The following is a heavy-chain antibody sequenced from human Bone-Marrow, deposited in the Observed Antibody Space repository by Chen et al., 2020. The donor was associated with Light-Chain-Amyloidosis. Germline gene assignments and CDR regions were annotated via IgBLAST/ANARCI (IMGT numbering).Heavy chain of an antibody. V-gene: IGHV1-46*01. D-gene: IGHD1-26*01. CDR2: VRPRGPRTPGCPT. J-gene: IGHJ4*02. CDR3: ASDGSHWYLDS. CDR1: ANTFATDF. Sequence: QVRLVQSGAEVKKPGASVKVSCKSYANTFATDFVHWVRQAPGHGLEWMGVVRPRGPRTPGCPTTYAHSVQGRMTLTRDTSARTVYMELSSLSSEDTAVYYCASDGSHWYLDSWGQGTLVT.